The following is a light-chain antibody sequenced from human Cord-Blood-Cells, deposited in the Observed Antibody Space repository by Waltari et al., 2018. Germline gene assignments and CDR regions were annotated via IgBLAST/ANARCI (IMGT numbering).Light chain of an antibody. CDR1: SSDVGGYNY. V-gene: IGLV2-14*03. Sequence: QSALTQPASVSGSPGQSITIPCTGPSSDVGGYNYASWYQQHPGKAPKLMIYDVSNRPSGVSNRFSGSKSGNTASLTISGLQAEDEADYYCSSYTSSSTLVFGGGTKLTVL. CDR3: SSYTSSSTLV. J-gene: IGLJ3*02. CDR2: DVS.